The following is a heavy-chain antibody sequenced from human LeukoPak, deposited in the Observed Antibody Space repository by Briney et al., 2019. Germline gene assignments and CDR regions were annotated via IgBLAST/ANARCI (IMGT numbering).Heavy chain of an antibody. CDR3: ARGVVPAALDYYYMNV. CDR2: IYYSGST. J-gene: IGHJ6*03. CDR1: GGSISSSSYY. Sequence: SETLSLTCTVSGGSISSSSYYWGWIRQPPGKGLEWIGSIYYSGSTYYNPSLKSRVTISVDTSKNQFSLKLSSVTAADTAVYYCARGVVPAALDYYYMNVWGKGTTVTVSS. V-gene: IGHV4-39*07. D-gene: IGHD2-2*01.